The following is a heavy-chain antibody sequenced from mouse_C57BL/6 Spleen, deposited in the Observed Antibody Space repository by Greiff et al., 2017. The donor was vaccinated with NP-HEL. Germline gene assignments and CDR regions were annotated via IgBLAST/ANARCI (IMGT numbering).Heavy chain of an antibody. Sequence: QVQLQQPGAELVKPGASVKLSCKASGYTFTSYWMHWVKQRPGQGLEWIGMIHPNSGSTNYNEKFKSKATLTVDKSSSTAYMQLSSLTSEDSAVYYCARIYDYGYYFDYWGQGTTLTVSS. V-gene: IGHV1-64*01. CDR2: IHPNSGST. D-gene: IGHD2-4*01. J-gene: IGHJ2*01. CDR1: GYTFTSYW. CDR3: ARIYDYGYYFDY.